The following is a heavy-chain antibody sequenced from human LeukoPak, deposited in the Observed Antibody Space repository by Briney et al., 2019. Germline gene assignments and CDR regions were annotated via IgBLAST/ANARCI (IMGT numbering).Heavy chain of an antibody. J-gene: IGHJ4*02. CDR3: ARNWGDYFDWLHDY. V-gene: IGHV3-33*01. CDR2: IWYDGSNR. D-gene: IGHD3-9*01. Sequence: GGSLRLSCAASGFTFSSYGMHWVRQAPGRGLEWVAIIWYDGSNRYYADSVKGRFTISRDNSKNTLYLQMNSLRAEDTAVYYCARNWGDYFDWLHDYWGQGTLVTISS. CDR1: GFTFSSYG.